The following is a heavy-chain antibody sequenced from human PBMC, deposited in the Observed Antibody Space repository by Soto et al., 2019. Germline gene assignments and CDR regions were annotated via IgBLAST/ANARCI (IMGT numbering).Heavy chain of an antibody. D-gene: IGHD4-17*01. CDR2: IIPIFGTA. Sequence: QVQLVQSGAEVKKPGSSVKISCKASGGTFSSYAISRVRQAPGQGIEWMGGIIPIFGTANYAQKFQGRVTITADESTSTAYLDLSSLRSEDTAVYYCAIGGDYFLSRSCFDPWGQGTLVTLPS. CDR3: AIGGDYFLSRSCFDP. J-gene: IGHJ5*02. CDR1: GGTFSSYA. V-gene: IGHV1-69*12.